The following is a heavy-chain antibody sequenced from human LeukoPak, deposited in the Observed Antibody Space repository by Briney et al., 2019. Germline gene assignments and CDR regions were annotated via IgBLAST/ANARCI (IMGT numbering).Heavy chain of an antibody. V-gene: IGHV4-39*01. Sequence: PSETLSLTCTVSGGSLSSSHYTWGWVRQPPGAGLEWIGSIFYSGSTYYNPSLESRVTTSVDTSKNQFSLTLTSVTASDTAVYYCARVPPTRSGWPFEYWGRGILVTVSS. CDR2: IFYSGST. D-gene: IGHD6-19*01. CDR1: GGSLSSSHYT. CDR3: ARVPPTRSGWPFEY. J-gene: IGHJ4*02.